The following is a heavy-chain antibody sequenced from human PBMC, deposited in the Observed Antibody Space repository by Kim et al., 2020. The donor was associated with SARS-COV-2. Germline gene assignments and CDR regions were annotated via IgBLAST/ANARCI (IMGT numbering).Heavy chain of an antibody. V-gene: IGHV4-39*01. D-gene: IGHD3-10*01. J-gene: IGHJ4*02. CDR2: IYYSGST. Sequence: SETLSLTCTVSGGSISSSSYYWGWIRQPPGKGLEWIGSIYYSGSTYYNASLKSRVTISVDTSKNQFSLKLSSVTAADTAVYYCARLSPGSNYYGSGSLGKYYFDYWGQGTLVTVSS. CDR1: GGSISSSSYY. CDR3: ARLSPGSNYYGSGSLGKYYFDY.